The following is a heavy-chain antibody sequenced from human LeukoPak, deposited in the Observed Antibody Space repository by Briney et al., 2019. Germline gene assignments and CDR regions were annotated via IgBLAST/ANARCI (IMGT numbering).Heavy chain of an antibody. J-gene: IGHJ5*02. V-gene: IGHV3-30-3*01. CDR2: ISYDGSNK. CDR3: AKDRSSMIVVVMT. CDR1: GFTFSSYA. Sequence: GRSLRLSCAASGFTFSSYAMHWVRQAPGKGLEWVAVISYDGSNKYYADSVKGRFTISRDNSKNALYLQMNSLRAEDTAIYYCAKDRSSMIVVVMTWGQGTLVTVSS. D-gene: IGHD3-22*01.